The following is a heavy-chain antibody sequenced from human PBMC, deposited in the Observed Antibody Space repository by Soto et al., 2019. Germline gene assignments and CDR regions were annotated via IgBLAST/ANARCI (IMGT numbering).Heavy chain of an antibody. D-gene: IGHD3-10*01. J-gene: IGHJ6*02. CDR2: IYHSGST. CDR1: GGSINSRYW. V-gene: IGHV4-4*02. Sequence: SETLSLTCAVSGGSINSRYWWSWVRQSPGKGLEWIGEIYHSGSTNYNPSLKSRVAISLDTSKSQFSLKLTSVTATDTAVYYCARQGFGALHGRVDVWGQGTTVTVSS. CDR3: ARQGFGALHGRVDV.